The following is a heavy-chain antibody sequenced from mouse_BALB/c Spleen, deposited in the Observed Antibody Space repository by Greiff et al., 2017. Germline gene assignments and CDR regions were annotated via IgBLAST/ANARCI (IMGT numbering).Heavy chain of an antibody. D-gene: IGHD2-4*01. CDR3: ARGDDYGSYWYFDV. V-gene: IGHV1-85*01. J-gene: IGHJ1*01. CDR2: IFPGDGST. Sequence: LVESGAELVKPGASVKLSCKASGYTFTSYDINWVRQRPEQGLEWIGWIFPGDGSTKYNEKFKGKATLTTDKSSSTAYMQLSRLTSEDSAVYFCARGDDYGSYWYFDVWGAGTTVTVSS. CDR1: GYTFTSYD.